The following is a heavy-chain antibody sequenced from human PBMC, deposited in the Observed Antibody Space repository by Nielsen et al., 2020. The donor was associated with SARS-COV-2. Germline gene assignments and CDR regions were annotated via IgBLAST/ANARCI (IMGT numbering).Heavy chain of an antibody. D-gene: IGHD2-15*01. CDR3: AREWWGFDS. CDR2: IGTAGDT. Sequence: GGSLRLSCAASGFTFSSYDMHWVRQATGKGLEWVSAIGTAGDTYYTDSVKGRFTVSRDNSKRTLYLQMNSLRAEDTAVYYCAREWWGFDSWGQGTLVTVSS. V-gene: IGHV3-13*01. J-gene: IGHJ4*02. CDR1: GFTFSSYD.